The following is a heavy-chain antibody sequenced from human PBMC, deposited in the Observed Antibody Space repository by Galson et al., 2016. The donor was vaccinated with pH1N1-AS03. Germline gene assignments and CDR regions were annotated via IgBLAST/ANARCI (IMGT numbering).Heavy chain of an antibody. CDR1: GGSFSGYY. V-gene: IGHV4-34*01. Sequence: SETLSLTCVVYGGSFSGYYWSWIRQPPGKGLEWIGEINHRGVTNYSPSLKSRLTISVDASENQFSLKLTSVTAADTAVYYCATHGYGWDLDKWGQGTLVTVSS. D-gene: IGHD3-16*01. J-gene: IGHJ4*02. CDR2: INHRGVT. CDR3: ATHGYGWDLDK.